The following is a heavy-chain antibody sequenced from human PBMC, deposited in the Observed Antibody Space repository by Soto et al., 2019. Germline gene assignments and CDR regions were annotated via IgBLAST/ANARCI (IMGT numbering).Heavy chain of an antibody. V-gene: IGHV4-39*01. D-gene: IGHD3-22*01. CDR3: ARVTNTVVVITTAFDI. Sequence: QLQLQESGPGLVKPSETLSLTCTVSGGSISSSSYYWGWIRQPPGKGLEWIGSIYYSGSTYYNPSLKGRVTISVDTSKNQFSLKLSSVTAADTAVCYCARVTNTVVVITTAFDIWGQGTMVTVSS. CDR2: IYYSGST. CDR1: GGSISSSSYY. J-gene: IGHJ3*02.